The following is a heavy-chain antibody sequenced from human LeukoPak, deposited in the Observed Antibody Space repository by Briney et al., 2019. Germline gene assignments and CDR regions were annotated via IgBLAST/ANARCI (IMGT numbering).Heavy chain of an antibody. Sequence: ASVKVSCKASGYTFTGYYIHWVRQAPGQGLEWMGWINPNSGGTNYAQKFQGRVTMTRDTSISTAYMELSRLRSDDTAVYYCARDQSLPFDGDYFFDYWGQGTLVTVSS. CDR2: INPNSGGT. V-gene: IGHV1-2*02. CDR1: GYTFTGYY. J-gene: IGHJ4*02. D-gene: IGHD4-17*01. CDR3: ARDQSLPFDGDYFFDY.